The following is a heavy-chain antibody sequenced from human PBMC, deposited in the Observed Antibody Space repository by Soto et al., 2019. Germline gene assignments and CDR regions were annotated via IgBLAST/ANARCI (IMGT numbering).Heavy chain of an antibody. CDR1: YY. CDR3: ARVLSYSSSLGAFDI. J-gene: IGHJ3*02. Sequence: YYWSWIRQPPGKGLEWIGEINHSGSTNYNPSLKSRVTISVDTSKNQFSLKLSSVTAADRAVYYCARVLSYSSSLGAFDIWGQGTMVTVSS. D-gene: IGHD6-6*01. CDR2: INHSGST. V-gene: IGHV4-34*01.